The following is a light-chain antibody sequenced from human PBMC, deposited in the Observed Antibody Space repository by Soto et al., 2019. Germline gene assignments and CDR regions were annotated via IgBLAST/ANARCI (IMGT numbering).Light chain of an antibody. CDR2: DAS. CDR1: QSVSIY. Sequence: IVLTHSPATLSFSPGEIATLSCRAIQSVSIYLAWYQQKPVQSPRLLIYDASNRVTVIPARFSGSRSGTDFTLTISSLEPEDFAVYFCHQRNKFGQGTRLEIK. V-gene: IGKV3-11*01. CDR3: HQRNK. J-gene: IGKJ5*01.